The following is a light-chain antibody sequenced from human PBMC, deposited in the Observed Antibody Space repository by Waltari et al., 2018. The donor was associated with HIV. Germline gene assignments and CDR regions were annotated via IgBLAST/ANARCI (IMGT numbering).Light chain of an antibody. CDR3: QQYYNWPPWT. J-gene: IGKJ1*01. V-gene: IGKV3-15*01. CDR1: QSVSSN. Sequence: EIVMTQSPATLSVSPGEGATLSCRASQSVSSNLAWYQQKPGQTPRLLFYDASTRATAIPARFSGSGSGTEFTLTISSLQSEDFAIYYCQQYYNWPPWTFGQGTKVEIK. CDR2: DAS.